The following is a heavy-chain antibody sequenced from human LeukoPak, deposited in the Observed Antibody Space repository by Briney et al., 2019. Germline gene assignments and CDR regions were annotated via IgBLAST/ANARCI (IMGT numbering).Heavy chain of an antibody. CDR3: ARGPYSSSWYGNDAFDI. J-gene: IGHJ3*02. V-gene: IGHV3-7*01. CDR2: IKQDGSEK. D-gene: IGHD6-13*01. Sequence: GGSLRLSCAASGLTFSSYWMSWVRQAPGKGLEWVANIKQDGSEKYYVDSVKGRFTISRDNAKNSLYLQMNSLRAEDTAVYYCARGPYSSSWYGNDAFDIWGQGTMVTVSS. CDR1: GLTFSSYW.